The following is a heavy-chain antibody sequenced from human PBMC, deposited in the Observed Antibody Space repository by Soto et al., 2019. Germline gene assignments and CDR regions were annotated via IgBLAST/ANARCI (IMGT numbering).Heavy chain of an antibody. Sequence: GASVKVSCKASVYTFTSYGISWVRQAPGQGLEWMGWISAYNGNTNYAQKLQGRVTMTTDTSTSTAYMELRSLRSDDTAVYYCARRGPYDSSGYYGYWGQGTLVTVSS. CDR2: ISAYNGNT. CDR1: VYTFTSYG. CDR3: ARRGPYDSSGYYGY. V-gene: IGHV1-18*01. J-gene: IGHJ4*02. D-gene: IGHD3-22*01.